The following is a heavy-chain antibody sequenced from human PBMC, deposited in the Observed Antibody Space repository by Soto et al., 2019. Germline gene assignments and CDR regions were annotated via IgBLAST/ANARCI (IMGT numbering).Heavy chain of an antibody. CDR2: IYSGGST. Sequence: HPGGSLRLSCAASGFTVSSNYMCWVRQGPGKGLEWVSVIYSGGSTYYADSVKGRFTISRDNSKNTLYLQMNSLRAEDTAVDYCAKEGSNNGFDRWDQGTLVTFSS. CDR3: AKEGSNNGFDR. J-gene: IGHJ5*02. V-gene: IGHV3-53*01. CDR1: GFTVSSNY.